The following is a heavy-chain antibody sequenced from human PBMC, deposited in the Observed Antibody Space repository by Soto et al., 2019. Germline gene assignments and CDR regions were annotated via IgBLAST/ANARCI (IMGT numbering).Heavy chain of an antibody. J-gene: IGHJ6*02. CDR2: IVPAFGTP. CDR1: GGTFSNYA. CDR3: ARGGTIFGMATYFYFEMEV. V-gene: IGHV1-69*01. Sequence: QVQLVQSGAEVKKSGSSVKVSCKAFGGTFSNYAISWVRLAPGQGPEWLGGIVPAFGTPKYAQHFQGRIMITADDSTRKVFMELTSLRSDDTAVYYCARGGTIFGMATYFYFEMEVWGQGTTVTVSS. D-gene: IGHD3-3*01.